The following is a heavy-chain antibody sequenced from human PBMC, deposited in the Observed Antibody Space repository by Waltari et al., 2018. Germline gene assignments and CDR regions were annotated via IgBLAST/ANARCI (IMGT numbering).Heavy chain of an antibody. CDR1: GFTFSSYA. D-gene: IGHD6-6*01. J-gene: IGHJ4*02. Sequence: EVQLLESGGGLVQPGGSLRLSCAASGFTFSSYAMSWVLQAPGKGLEGVSAISGSGGSTYYADSVKGRFTISRDNSKNTLYLQMNSLRAEDTAVYYCAKDRSSSSYKAVARGIGSDYWGQGTLVTVSS. V-gene: IGHV3-23*01. CDR3: AKDRSSSSYKAVARGIGSDY. CDR2: ISGSGGST.